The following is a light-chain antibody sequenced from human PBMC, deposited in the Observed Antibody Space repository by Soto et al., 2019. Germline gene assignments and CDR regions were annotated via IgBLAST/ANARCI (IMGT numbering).Light chain of an antibody. CDR1: QTVSSY. CDR3: QQSYIHTWT. CDR2: SAS. J-gene: IGKJ1*01. Sequence: IQMTQSPTSLSASVGDTVTISCRASQTVSSYLNWYQQQPGKAPKLLIYSASTLQTGVPSRFSGSGFGTDFTLTISSLQPEDFATYYCQQSYIHTWTFGQGTKVDNK. V-gene: IGKV1-39*01.